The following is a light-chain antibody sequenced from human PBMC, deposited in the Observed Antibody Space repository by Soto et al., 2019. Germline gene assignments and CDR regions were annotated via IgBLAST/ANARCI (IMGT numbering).Light chain of an antibody. V-gene: IGKV3-15*01. CDR3: QHYNNWPPLT. CDR1: QSVSSN. Sequence: EIVMTQSPATLSVSPGERATLSCRASQSVSSNLAWYQQKPGQAPRLLIYGASTRATGIPARFSGSGSGTEFTLTISSLQSEGFAVYSCQHYNNWPPLTFGGGTKVEIK. J-gene: IGKJ4*01. CDR2: GAS.